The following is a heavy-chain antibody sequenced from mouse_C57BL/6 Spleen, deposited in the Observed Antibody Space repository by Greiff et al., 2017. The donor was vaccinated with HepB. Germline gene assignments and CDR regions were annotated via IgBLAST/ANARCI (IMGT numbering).Heavy chain of an antibody. J-gene: IGHJ3*01. D-gene: IGHD1-1*01. CDR1: GYAFSSSW. V-gene: IGHV1-82*01. CDR3: ARGSSYGSSPFAY. Sequence: QVQLQQSGPELVKPGASVKISCKASGYAFSSSWMNWVKQRPGKGLEWIGRIYPGDGDTNYNGKFKGKATLTADKSSSTAYMQLSSLTSEDSAVYFCARGSSYGSSPFAYWGQGTLVTVSA. CDR2: IYPGDGDT.